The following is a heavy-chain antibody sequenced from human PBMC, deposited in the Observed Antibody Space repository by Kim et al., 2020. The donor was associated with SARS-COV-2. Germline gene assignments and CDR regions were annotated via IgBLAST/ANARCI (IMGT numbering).Heavy chain of an antibody. CDR3: ARRYYEYYGSGSAFDY. Sequence: SVKSRVTISVATSKNQFSLKLSSVTAADTAVYYCARRYYEYYGSGSAFDYWGQGTLVTVSS. D-gene: IGHD3-10*01. J-gene: IGHJ4*02. V-gene: IGHV4-39*01.